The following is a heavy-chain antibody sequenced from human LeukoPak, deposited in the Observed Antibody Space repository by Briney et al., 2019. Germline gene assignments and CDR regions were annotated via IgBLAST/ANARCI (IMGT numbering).Heavy chain of an antibody. Sequence: SETLSLTCTVSGGSISSSSYYWGWIRQPPGKGLEWIGSIYYSGSTYYNPSLKSRVTISVDTSKNQFSLKLSSVTAADTAVYYCARDQVGTDGFLTGYAFDIWGQGTMVTVSS. CDR3: ARDQVGTDGFLTGYAFDI. V-gene: IGHV4-39*07. CDR1: GGSISSSSYY. D-gene: IGHD2-2*01. CDR2: IYYSGST. J-gene: IGHJ3*02.